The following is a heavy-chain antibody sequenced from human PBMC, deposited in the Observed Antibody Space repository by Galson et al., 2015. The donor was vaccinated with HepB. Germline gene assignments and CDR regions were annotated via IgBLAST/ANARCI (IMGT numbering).Heavy chain of an antibody. J-gene: IGHJ4*02. CDR3: ARSPKYDYGQSLGY. CDR2: IDPSDSYT. V-gene: IGHV5-10-1*01. CDR1: GYSFTSYW. Sequence: QSGAEVKKPGESLRISCKGSGYSFTSYWINWVRQMPGKGLELMGRIDPSDSYTKYSPSFQGHVTISADKPINTAYLQWSSLKASDTAMYYCARSPKYDYGQSLGYWGQGTRVTVSS. D-gene: IGHD4/OR15-4a*01.